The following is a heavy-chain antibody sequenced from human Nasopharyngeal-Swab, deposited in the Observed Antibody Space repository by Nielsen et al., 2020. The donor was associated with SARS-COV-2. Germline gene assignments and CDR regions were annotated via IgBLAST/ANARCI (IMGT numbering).Heavy chain of an antibody. D-gene: IGHD3-16*01. Sequence: GESLKISCVGAGFTFTSYGMHWVRQAPGKGLEWVALIWYDGSNKYYADSVKGRFTISRDNSKQILYLQMDSLRAEDTAVYYCTRGAQLGPWYWGQGTLVTVSS. V-gene: IGHV3-33*08. J-gene: IGHJ4*02. CDR2: IWYDGSNK. CDR1: GFTFTSYG. CDR3: TRGAQLGPWY.